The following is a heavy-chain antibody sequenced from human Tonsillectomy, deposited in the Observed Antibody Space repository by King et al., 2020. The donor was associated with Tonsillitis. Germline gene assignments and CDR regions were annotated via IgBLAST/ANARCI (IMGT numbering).Heavy chain of an antibody. D-gene: IGHD3-22*01. CDR2: INHTGIT. Sequence: VQLQQWGAGLLKPSETLSLTCAVYGGSFSGYYWGWIRKHPGTGLEWIGEINHTGITNYNPSLNGRVTISVDTSNNQFSLTLSSVTAADTAVYYCARGKGYYDSSGYKLWGQGTLVTVSS. CDR3: ARGKGYYDSSGYKL. CDR1: GGSFSGYY. V-gene: IGHV4-34*01. J-gene: IGHJ4*02.